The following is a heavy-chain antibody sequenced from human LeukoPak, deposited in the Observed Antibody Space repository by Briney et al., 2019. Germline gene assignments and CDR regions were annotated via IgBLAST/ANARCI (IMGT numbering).Heavy chain of an antibody. CDR1: GLAFSAYK. Sequence: GGSLRLSCAASGLAFSAYKMHWVRQAPRKGLVWDSRISTDGYTTAYADFVQGRFTASRDNTKNTWSLEMNSLRAEDTAVYYCVVGGSPGYWGQGTLVTVSS. CDR2: ISTDGYTT. CDR3: VVGGSPGY. D-gene: IGHD2-15*01. V-gene: IGHV3-74*01. J-gene: IGHJ4*02.